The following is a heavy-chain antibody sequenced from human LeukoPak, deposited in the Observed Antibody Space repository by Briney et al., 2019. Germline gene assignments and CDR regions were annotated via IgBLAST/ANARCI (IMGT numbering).Heavy chain of an antibody. CDR1: GDSISSGGYY. CDR2: IYYSGST. CDR3: ARGVVVAADRSYYFDY. V-gene: IGHV4-31*03. D-gene: IGHD2-15*01. Sequence: SETLSLTCTVPGDSISSGGYYWSWIRQHPGKGLEWIGYIYYSGSTDYNPSLKSRVTISVDTSKNQFSLKLSSVTAADTAVYYCARGVVVAADRSYYFDYWGQGTLVTVSS. J-gene: IGHJ4*02.